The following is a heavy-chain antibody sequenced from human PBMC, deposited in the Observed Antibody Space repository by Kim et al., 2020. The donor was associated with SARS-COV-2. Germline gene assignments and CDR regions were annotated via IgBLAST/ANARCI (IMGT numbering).Heavy chain of an antibody. CDR1: GGSVSSYF. V-gene: IGHV4-4*07. Sequence: SETLSLTCSVSGGSVSSYFWNWIRQPAGKGLEWIGHIYISAVTNYNPSLKSRVTMSLDTSKNQFSLKVNSVTAADTAIYYCARDRGTVFDYWGQGILVTVSS. J-gene: IGHJ4*02. CDR2: IYISAVT. CDR3: ARDRGTVFDY. D-gene: IGHD2-15*01.